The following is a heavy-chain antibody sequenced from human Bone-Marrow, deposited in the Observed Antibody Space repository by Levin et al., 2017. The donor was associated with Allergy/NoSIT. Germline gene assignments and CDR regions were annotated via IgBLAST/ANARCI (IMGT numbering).Heavy chain of an antibody. CDR1: GFTFSSYG. J-gene: IGHJ6*02. CDR2: IWYDGSNK. Sequence: PGGSLRLSCAASGFTFSSYGMHWVRQAPGKGLEWVAVIWYDGSNKYYADSVKGRFTISRDNSKNTLYLQMNSLRAEDTAVYYCARDHGMATVTGGMDVWGQGTTVTVSS. D-gene: IGHD4-11*01. CDR3: ARDHGMATVTGGMDV. V-gene: IGHV3-33*01.